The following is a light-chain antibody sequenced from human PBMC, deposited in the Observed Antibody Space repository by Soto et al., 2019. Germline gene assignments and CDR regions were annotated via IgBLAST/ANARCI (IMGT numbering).Light chain of an antibody. CDR2: GAS. V-gene: IGKV3-20*01. CDR3: QQYGSSPFS. Sequence: IVLTQSPGTLSLSPGERATLSCRASQSVSSKYFAWYQQKSGQAPRLLIYGASSRATGIPDRFSGSGSGTDFTLTLNRLEPEDFAVYYCQQYGSSPFSFGPGTKVDIK. CDR1: QSVSSKY. J-gene: IGKJ3*01.